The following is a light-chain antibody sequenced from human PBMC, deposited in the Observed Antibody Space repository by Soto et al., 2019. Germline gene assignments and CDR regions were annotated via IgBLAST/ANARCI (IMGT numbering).Light chain of an antibody. Sequence: DIQMYQSPSTLSASVGDRVIIVCRARQIIGSWLAWYQQKPGKAPKLLIYKASSLESGVPSRFSGSGSGTEFTLTIRSLQPGDFATYYCHQYNTYLWTFGQVAMVDI. V-gene: IGKV1-5*03. CDR2: KAS. CDR3: HQYNTYLWT. CDR1: QIIGSW. J-gene: IGKJ1*01.